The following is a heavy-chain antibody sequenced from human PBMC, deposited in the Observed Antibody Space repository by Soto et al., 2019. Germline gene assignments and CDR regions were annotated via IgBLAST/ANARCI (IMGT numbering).Heavy chain of an antibody. D-gene: IGHD3-3*01. CDR3: ACVAPTIFGAQFHHNLVDV. V-gene: IGHV3-11*06. CDR1: GFKFSDYH. CDR2: ISSSGTYT. Sequence: GGSLRLSCAASGFKFSDYHMTWIRQAQGKGLEWISYISSSGTYTTYTDSVKGRFTVSRDNAKSSLYLQMNSLRGEDTAVYYCACVAPTIFGAQFHHNLVDVWGQGNTVTVSS. J-gene: IGHJ6*02.